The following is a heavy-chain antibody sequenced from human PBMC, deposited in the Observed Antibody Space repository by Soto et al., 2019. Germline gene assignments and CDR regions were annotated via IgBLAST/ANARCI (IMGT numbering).Heavy chain of an antibody. CDR2: IYYSGST. CDR3: ARVSKSWQMTTVVRDYYYYYYGMDV. V-gene: IGHV4-30-4*01. CDR1: GGSISSGDYY. J-gene: IGHJ6*02. D-gene: IGHD4-17*01. Sequence: SETLSLTCTVSGGSISSGDYYWSWIRQPPGKGLEWIGYIYYSGSTYYNPSLKSRVTISVDTSKNQFSLKLSSVTAADTAVYYCARVSKSWQMTTVVRDYYYYYYGMDVWGQGTTVTVSS.